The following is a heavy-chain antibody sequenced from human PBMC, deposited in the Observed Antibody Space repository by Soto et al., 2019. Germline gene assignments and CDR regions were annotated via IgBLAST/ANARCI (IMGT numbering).Heavy chain of an antibody. J-gene: IGHJ4*02. CDR1: GYTLTELS. D-gene: IGHD6-19*01. Sequence: QVQLVQSGAEVKKPGASVKVSCKVSGYTLTELSMHWVRQAPGKGLEWMGGFDPEDGETIYAQKFQGRVTMTEDKSTDTAYMELSSLRSEYTAVYYCATLPRYSSGWYAHPFYFDYWGQGTLVTVSS. CDR3: ATLPRYSSGWYAHPFYFDY. V-gene: IGHV1-24*01. CDR2: FDPEDGET.